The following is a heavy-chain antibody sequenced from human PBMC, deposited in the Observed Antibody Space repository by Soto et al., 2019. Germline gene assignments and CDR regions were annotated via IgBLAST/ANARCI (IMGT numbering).Heavy chain of an antibody. J-gene: IGHJ4*02. D-gene: IGHD1-1*01. Sequence: QVQLQESGPGLVKPSQTLSLTCTVSGGSISSGGYYWSWIRQHPGKGLEWIGYIYYSGSTYYNPSLKSRVTISVDTSKNQFSLKLSSVTAADTAVYYCARGSPTRYDARARYFDYWGQGTLVTVSS. CDR3: ARGSPTRYDARARYFDY. CDR2: IYYSGST. V-gene: IGHV4-31*03. CDR1: GGSISSGGYY.